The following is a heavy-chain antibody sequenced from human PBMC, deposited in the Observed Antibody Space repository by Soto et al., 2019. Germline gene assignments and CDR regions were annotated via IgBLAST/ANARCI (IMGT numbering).Heavy chain of an antibody. CDR3: ARHNYDSSGYYHYYYGMDV. V-gene: IGHV5-10-1*01. CDR1: GYSFTSYW. J-gene: IGHJ6*02. Sequence: GESLKISCKGSGYSFTSYWISWVRQMPGKGLEWMGRIDPSDSYTNYNPSLKSRVTISVDTSKNQFSLKLSSVTAADTAVYYCARHNYDSSGYYHYYYGMDVWGQGTTVTVSS. D-gene: IGHD3-22*01. CDR2: IDPSDSYT.